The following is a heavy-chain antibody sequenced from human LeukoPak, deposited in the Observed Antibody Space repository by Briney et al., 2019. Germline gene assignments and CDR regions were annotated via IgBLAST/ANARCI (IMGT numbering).Heavy chain of an antibody. J-gene: IGHJ4*02. CDR2: IRHSDGNT. CDR3: ARVSPNTVTTLQYFDY. V-gene: IGHV3-23*01. D-gene: IGHD4-17*01. CDR1: GFTFNIYT. Sequence: GESLRLSCAASGFTFNIYTMYWVRQAPGKGLEWVSGIRHSDGNTYYADSVKGRFTISSDKSKNILFLQMNSLRAEDTAVYYCARVSPNTVTTLQYFDYWGQGTLVTVSS.